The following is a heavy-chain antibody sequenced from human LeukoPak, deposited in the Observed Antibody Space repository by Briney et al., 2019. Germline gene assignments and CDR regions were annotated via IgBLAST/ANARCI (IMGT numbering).Heavy chain of an antibody. CDR2: ITYDGGNT. D-gene: IGHD3-3*01. J-gene: IGHJ4*02. V-gene: IGHV3-30*15. CDR3: ATDKSFFDSRSHQGFNY. Sequence: GTSPRLSCAASGFTFNIYAMHWVRQAPGKGLEWVALITYDGGNTKYADSVKGRFTISRDNSKSTLYLQMSSLRAEDTAVYYCATDKSFFDSRSHQGFNYWGQGTLVTVSS. CDR1: GFTFNIYA.